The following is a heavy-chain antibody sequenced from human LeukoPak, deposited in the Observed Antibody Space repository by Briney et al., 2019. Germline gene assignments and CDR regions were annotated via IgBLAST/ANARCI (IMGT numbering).Heavy chain of an antibody. CDR1: GFTFSRYW. V-gene: IGHV3-7*01. D-gene: IGHD2-2*01. CDR3: ARDMAQYQLSPWYFDY. J-gene: IGHJ4*02. CDR2: IRQDGSEK. Sequence: GGSLRLSCAASGFTFSRYWMNWVRQAPGKGLEWVANIRQDGSEKYYVDSVKGRFIISRDNAKNSLYLQMNSLRAEDTTVYYCARDMAQYQLSPWYFDYWGQGTLVTVSS.